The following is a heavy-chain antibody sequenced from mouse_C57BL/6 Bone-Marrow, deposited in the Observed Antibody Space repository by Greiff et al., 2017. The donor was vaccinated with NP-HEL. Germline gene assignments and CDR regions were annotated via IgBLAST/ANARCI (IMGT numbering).Heavy chain of an antibody. Sequence: EVQLQESGAELVRPGASVKLSCTASGFNIKDDYMHWVKQRPEQGLEWIGWIDPENGDTEYASKFQGKATITADTSSNTAYMQISSRTSEDTADYYCTTWVAWFAYRGQGTLVTVSA. V-gene: IGHV14-4*01. CDR2: IDPENGDT. CDR1: GFNIKDDY. J-gene: IGHJ3*01. CDR3: TTWVAWFAY.